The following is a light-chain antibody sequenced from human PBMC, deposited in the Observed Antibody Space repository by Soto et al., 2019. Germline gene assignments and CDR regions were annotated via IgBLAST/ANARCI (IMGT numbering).Light chain of an antibody. J-gene: IGLJ2*01. CDR1: SGHSSYA. Sequence: QLVLTQSPSASASLGASVKLTCTLSSGHSSYAIAWHQQQPEKGPRYLMNLNSGGSHSKGDGIPDRFSGSSSGAERYLTISSLQSEDEADYYCQTWGTGIQVFGGGTKVTVL. V-gene: IGLV4-69*01. CDR2: LNSGGSH. CDR3: QTWGTGIQV.